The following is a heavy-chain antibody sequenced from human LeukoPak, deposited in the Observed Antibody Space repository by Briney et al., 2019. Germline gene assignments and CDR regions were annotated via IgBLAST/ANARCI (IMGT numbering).Heavy chain of an antibody. CDR2: ISGSVDST. V-gene: IGHV3-23*01. J-gene: IGHJ4*02. Sequence: PGGSLRLSCAASGFTFSNYAMSWVRQAPGKGLEWVSGISGSVDSTYHADSVKGRFTISGDNSKNTVYLQMNSLRAEDTAVYYCAKGEGYSSGGGYFDYWGQGTLVTVSS. CDR1: GFTFSNYA. CDR3: AKGEGYSSGGGYFDY. D-gene: IGHD6-25*01.